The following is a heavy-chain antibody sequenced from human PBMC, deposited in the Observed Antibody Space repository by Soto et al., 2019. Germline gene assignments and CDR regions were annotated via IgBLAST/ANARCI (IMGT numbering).Heavy chain of an antibody. Sequence: GGSLRLSCAASGFTFSSYSMKWVRQAPGKGLEWVSYISSSSSTIYYADSVKGRFTISRDNAKNSLYLQMNSLRAEDTAVYYCARGQHIVVVIGAFDIWGQGTMVTVSS. J-gene: IGHJ3*02. D-gene: IGHD2-21*01. V-gene: IGHV3-48*01. CDR3: ARGQHIVVVIGAFDI. CDR2: ISSSSSTI. CDR1: GFTFSSYS.